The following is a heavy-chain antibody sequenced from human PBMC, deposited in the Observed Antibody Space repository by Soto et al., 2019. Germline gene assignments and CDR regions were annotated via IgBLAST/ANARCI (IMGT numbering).Heavy chain of an antibody. J-gene: IGHJ4*02. Sequence: QVQLVESGGGVVQPGRSLRLSCAASGFTFSSYAMHWVRQAPVKGLEWVAVISYDGSNKYYADSVKGRFTISRDNSKNTLYMQMNSLRAEDTAVYYCGRSSSSLSYFDYWGQGTLVTVSS. D-gene: IGHD6-6*01. CDR1: GFTFSSYA. V-gene: IGHV3-30-3*01. CDR2: ISYDGSNK. CDR3: GRSSSSLSYFDY.